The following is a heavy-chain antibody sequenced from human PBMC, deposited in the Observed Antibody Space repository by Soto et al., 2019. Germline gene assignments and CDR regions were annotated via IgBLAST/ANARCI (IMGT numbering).Heavy chain of an antibody. J-gene: IGHJ3*02. D-gene: IGHD5-18*01. CDR1: GFTFSSYG. V-gene: IGHV3-33*01. CDR3: ARACEQLWHAFDI. CDR2: IWYDGSNK. Sequence: GGSLRLSCAASGFTFSSYGMHWVRQAPGKGLEWVAVIWYDGSNKYYADSVKGRFTISRDNSKNTLYLQMNSLRAEDTAVYYCARACEQLWHAFDIWGQGTMVTVSS.